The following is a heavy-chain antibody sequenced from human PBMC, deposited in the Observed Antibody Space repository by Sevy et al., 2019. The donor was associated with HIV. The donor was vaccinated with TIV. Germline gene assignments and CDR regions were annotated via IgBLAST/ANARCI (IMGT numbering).Heavy chain of an antibody. J-gene: IGHJ5*02. D-gene: IGHD6-19*01. CDR2: IIPASGDT. Sequence: ASVKVSCTLSGSSFSGFYIQWVRQAPGHRLQWMGRIIPASGDTKYAQKFQARVTVSWDTSSKTAYLELTRLTSDDTAIYYSAGQFSGWYNWFDPWGQGTLVTVSS. V-gene: IGHV1-2*06. CDR3: AGQFSGWYNWFDP. CDR1: GSSFSGFY.